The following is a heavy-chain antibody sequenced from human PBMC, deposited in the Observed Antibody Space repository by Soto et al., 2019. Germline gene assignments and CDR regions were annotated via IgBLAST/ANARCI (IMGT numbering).Heavy chain of an antibody. Sequence: QLQLEQSGPGLVKSSETLSLTCSVSGDSISSSSYYWGWIGQSPGVGLEWIGNIHGNGGTQYNPSLGSLAFSAVDTSANEGSLRLTSVTAADTAVYYCAGRYGPSEFDHWGQGSLVTVSS. CDR1: GDSISSSSYY. J-gene: IGHJ4*02. D-gene: IGHD3-9*01. CDR2: IHGNGGT. CDR3: AGRYGPSEFDH. V-gene: IGHV4-39*01.